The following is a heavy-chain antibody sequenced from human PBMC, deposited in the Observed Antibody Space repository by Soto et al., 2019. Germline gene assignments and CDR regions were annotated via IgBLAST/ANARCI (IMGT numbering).Heavy chain of an antibody. CDR1: GFTFDNYA. Sequence: PGGSLRLSCAASGFTFDNYAMNWVRQAPGKGLEWVSSISASGGSTYYADSVGGRFTISRDNSKNTLYLQTNSLRAEDTAVYYCAKARTRSYADALDIWGQGTLVTVSS. J-gene: IGHJ3*02. CDR3: AKARTRSYADALDI. CDR2: ISASGGST. D-gene: IGHD2-8*01. V-gene: IGHV3-23*01.